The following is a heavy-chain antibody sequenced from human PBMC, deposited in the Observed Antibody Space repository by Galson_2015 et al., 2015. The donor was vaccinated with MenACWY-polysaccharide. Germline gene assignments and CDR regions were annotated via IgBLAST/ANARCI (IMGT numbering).Heavy chain of an antibody. J-gene: IGHJ3*02. CDR3: AREGSRIVFHAFDT. V-gene: IGHV1-8*01. CDR2: MNPNSGNT. CDR1: GYTFGSRD. D-gene: IGHD6-13*01. Sequence: SVKVSCKASGYTFGSRDINWVRQATGQGLEWMGWMNPNSGNTGYAQKFKGRVTMTRNTSITTAYMELSSLRSEDTAVYYCAREGSRIVFHAFDTWGQGTMVTVSS.